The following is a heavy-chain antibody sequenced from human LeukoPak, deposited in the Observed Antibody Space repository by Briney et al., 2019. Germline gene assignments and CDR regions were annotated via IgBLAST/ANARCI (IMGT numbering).Heavy chain of an antibody. V-gene: IGHV4-61*02. CDR1: GGSISSGSYY. Sequence: PSETLSLTSTVAGGSISSGSYYWSWIRQPAGKGLEWIGRIYTSGSTNYNPSLKSRVTISVDTSKNQFSLKLSSVTAADTAVYYCARMVGATTAFDYWGQGTLVTVSS. CDR3: ARMVGATTAFDY. CDR2: IYTSGST. D-gene: IGHD1-26*01. J-gene: IGHJ4*02.